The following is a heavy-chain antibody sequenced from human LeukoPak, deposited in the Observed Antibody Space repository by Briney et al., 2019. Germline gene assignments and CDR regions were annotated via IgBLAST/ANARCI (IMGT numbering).Heavy chain of an antibody. CDR3: ARQYSSSWYGDWFDP. CDR1: GYSFTSYW. J-gene: IGHJ5*02. D-gene: IGHD6-13*01. V-gene: IGHV5-51*01. Sequence: GESLKISCKGSGYSFTSYWIGWVRQMPGKGLEWMGIIYPGDSDTRYSPSFQGQVTISADKSISTAYLQWSSLKASDTAMYYCARQYSSSWYGDWFDPWGQGTLVTVSS. CDR2: IYPGDSDT.